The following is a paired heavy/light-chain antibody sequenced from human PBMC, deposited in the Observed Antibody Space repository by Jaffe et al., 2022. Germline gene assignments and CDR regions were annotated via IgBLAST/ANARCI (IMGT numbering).Light chain of an antibody. V-gene: IGLV2-14*01. Sequence: QSALTQPASVSGSPGQSITISCTGTSSDVGGYNYVSWYQQHPGKAPKLMIYEVSNRPSGVSNRFSGSKSGNTASLTISGLQAEDEADYYCSSYTSSSTLRVFGGGTKLTVL. CDR2: EVS. CDR3: SSYTSSSTLRV. CDR1: SSDVGGYNY. J-gene: IGLJ2*01.
Heavy chain of an antibody. CDR1: GGSISSYY. Sequence: QVQLQESGPGLVKPSETLSLTCTVSGGSISSYYWSWIRQPPGKGLEWIGYIYYSGSTNYNPSLKSRVTISVDTSKNQFSLKLSSVTAADTAVYYCARESWTRPLDLLYYYGSGSYLDPWGQGTLVTVSS. V-gene: IGHV4-59*01. CDR2: IYYSGST. CDR3: ARESWTRPLDLLYYYGSGSYLDP. D-gene: IGHD3-10*01. J-gene: IGHJ5*02.